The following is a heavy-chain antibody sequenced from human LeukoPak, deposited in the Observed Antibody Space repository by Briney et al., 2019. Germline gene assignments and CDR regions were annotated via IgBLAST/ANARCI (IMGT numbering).Heavy chain of an antibody. D-gene: IGHD5-24*01. CDR2: IYPGDSDT. CDR3: ARQKLIGDGYNDY. J-gene: IGHJ4*02. Sequence: GESLKISCEGSGDNFNTYWIGWVRQMPGKGLEWMGIIYPGDSDTRYSPSFQGQVTISADKSISTAYLQWSSLKASDTAMYYCARQKLIGDGYNDYWGQGTLVTVSS. CDR1: GDNFNTYW. V-gene: IGHV5-51*01.